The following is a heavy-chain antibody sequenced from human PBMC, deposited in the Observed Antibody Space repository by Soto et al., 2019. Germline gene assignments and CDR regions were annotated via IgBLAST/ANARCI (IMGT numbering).Heavy chain of an antibody. CDR3: ARVGVVVPAASGDAFDI. Sequence: SETLSLTCTVSGGSIGSGGYYWSWIRQHPGKGLEWVGYIYYSGSTYYNPSLKSRVTISVDTSKNQFSLKLSSVTAADTAVYYCARVGVVVPAASGDAFDIWGQGTMVTVSS. CDR1: GGSIGSGGYY. CDR2: IYYSGST. D-gene: IGHD2-2*01. J-gene: IGHJ3*02. V-gene: IGHV4-31*03.